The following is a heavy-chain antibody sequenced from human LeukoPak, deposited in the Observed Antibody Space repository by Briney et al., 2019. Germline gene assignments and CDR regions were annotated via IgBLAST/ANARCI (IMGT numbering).Heavy chain of an antibody. D-gene: IGHD3-3*01. J-gene: IGHJ4*02. V-gene: IGHV3-11*05. Sequence: GGSLRLSCRASGFTFNDYHMSWLRQAPGKGLEWISYISISGSYINHTDSVKGRFTISRDNAKNSLYLQMTSLRAEDTAVYYCVKGYYDFDYWGQGTLVTVSS. CDR2: ISISGSYI. CDR1: GFTFNDYH. CDR3: VKGYYDFDY.